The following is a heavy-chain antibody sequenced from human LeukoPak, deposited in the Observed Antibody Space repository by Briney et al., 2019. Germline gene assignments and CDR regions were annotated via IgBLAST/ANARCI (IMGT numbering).Heavy chain of an antibody. V-gene: IGHV1-24*01. CDR1: GYTLTELS. D-gene: IGHD1-26*01. J-gene: IGHJ3*02. Sequence: ASVKVSCKVSGYTLTELSMHWVRQAPGKGLEWMGGFDPEDGETIYAQKFQGRVTITTDESTSTAYMELSSLRSEDTAVYYCAREPSGPHGASAFDIWGQGTMVTVSS. CDR3: AREPSGPHGASAFDI. CDR2: FDPEDGET.